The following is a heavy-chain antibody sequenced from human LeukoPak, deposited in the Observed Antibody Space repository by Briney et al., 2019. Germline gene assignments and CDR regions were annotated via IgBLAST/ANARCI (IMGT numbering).Heavy chain of an antibody. Sequence: GGSLRLSCAASGFTLSSYAMSWVRQAPGKGLEWVSVIYSGGSTYYADSVKGRFTISRDNSKNTLYLQMNRLRAEDTAVYYCARVNSSSWYYFDYWGQGTLVTVSS. CDR1: GFTLSSYA. V-gene: IGHV3-53*01. CDR2: IYSGGST. CDR3: ARVNSSSWYYFDY. D-gene: IGHD6-13*01. J-gene: IGHJ4*02.